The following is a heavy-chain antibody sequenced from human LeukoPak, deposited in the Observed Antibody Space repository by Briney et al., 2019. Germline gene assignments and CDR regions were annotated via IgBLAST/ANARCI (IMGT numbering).Heavy chain of an antibody. CDR3: TRDLCSGGSCYHDYFDY. J-gene: IGHJ4*02. V-gene: IGHV3-49*04. CDR1: GFTFGDYA. Sequence: GRSLTLSCTASGFTFGDYAMSWVRQAPGKGVEWVGFIRSKAYGGTTEYAASVKGRFTISRDDSKSIAYLQMNSLKTEDTAVYYCTRDLCSGGSCYHDYFDYWGQGTLVTVSS. D-gene: IGHD2-15*01. CDR2: IRSKAYGGTT.